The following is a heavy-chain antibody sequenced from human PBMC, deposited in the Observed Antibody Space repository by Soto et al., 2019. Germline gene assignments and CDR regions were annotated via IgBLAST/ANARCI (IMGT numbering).Heavy chain of an antibody. CDR2: VYYGGAIFYSRNI. V-gene: IGHV4-39*01. J-gene: IGHJ3*02. CDR1: GDSISSSNSH. Sequence: ETLSLTCTVSGDSISSSNSHWGWTRQPPGKGLEYIGSVYYGGAIFYSRNIYYNPSLKSRVTISVDTSKNQFSLRLSSVTAADTGVYYCVRYDRINMKPYSPEGFHIWGQGTMVTVSS. CDR3: VRYDRINMKPYSPEGFHI. D-gene: IGHD3-3*02.